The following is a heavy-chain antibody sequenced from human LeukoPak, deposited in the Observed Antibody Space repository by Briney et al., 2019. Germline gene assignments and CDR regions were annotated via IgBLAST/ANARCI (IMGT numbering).Heavy chain of an antibody. CDR1: GYSFTSYW. D-gene: IGHD3-10*01. CDR3: ARYGVGSGYYYGSGSYSNAFDI. CDR2: IYPGDSDT. Sequence: GESLKISCKGSGYSFTSYWIGWVRQMPGKGLEWMGIIYPGDSDTRYSPSFQGQVTISADKSISTAYLQWSSLKASDTAMYYCARYGVGSGYYYGSGSYSNAFDIWGQGTMVTVSS. J-gene: IGHJ3*02. V-gene: IGHV5-51*01.